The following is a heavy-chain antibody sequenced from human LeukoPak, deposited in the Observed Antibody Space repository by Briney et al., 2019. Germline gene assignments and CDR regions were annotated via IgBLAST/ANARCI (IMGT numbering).Heavy chain of an antibody. V-gene: IGHV3-43D*03. Sequence: GGSLRLSCAASGFTFDDYAMHWVRQAPGKGLEWVSLISWDGGSTYYADSVKGRFTISRDNSKNSLYLQMNSLRAEDTALYYCARQRDYCSGGSCYSGDAFDIWGQGTMVTVSS. D-gene: IGHD2-15*01. CDR1: GFTFDDYA. CDR3: ARQRDYCSGGSCYSGDAFDI. J-gene: IGHJ3*02. CDR2: ISWDGGST.